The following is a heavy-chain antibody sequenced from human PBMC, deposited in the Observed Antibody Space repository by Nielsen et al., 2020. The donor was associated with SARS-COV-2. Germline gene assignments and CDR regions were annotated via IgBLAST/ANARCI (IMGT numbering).Heavy chain of an antibody. CDR2: INPNSGGT. J-gene: IGHJ4*02. CDR1: GYTFTGYY. Sequence: VKVSCKASGYTFTGYYMHWVRQAPGQGLEWMGWINPNSGGTNYAQKFQGWVTMTRDTSISTAYMELSRLRSDDTAVYYCARDLGGDNWNYADYWGQGTLVTVSS. D-gene: IGHD1-7*01. V-gene: IGHV1-2*04. CDR3: ARDLGGDNWNYADY.